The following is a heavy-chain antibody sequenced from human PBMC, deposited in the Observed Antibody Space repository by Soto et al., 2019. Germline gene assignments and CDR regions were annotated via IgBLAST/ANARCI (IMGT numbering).Heavy chain of an antibody. D-gene: IGHD1-26*01. CDR2: INPRGGST. CDR3: ARVALSGGGWLDP. CDR1: GYTFTSYY. V-gene: IGHV1-46*01. Sequence: QVQLVQSGAEVKKPGASVNVSCKASGYTFTSYYMHWVRQAPGQGLEWMGIINPRGGSTTYAQKFQGRVTVTRDTSTSTVCMELSNLRPDDRAIYYCARVALSGGGWLDPWGQGTLVTVSS. J-gene: IGHJ5*02.